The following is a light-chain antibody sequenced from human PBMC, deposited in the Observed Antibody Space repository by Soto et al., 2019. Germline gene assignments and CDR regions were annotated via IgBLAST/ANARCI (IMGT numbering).Light chain of an antibody. CDR3: QQYGRAPYT. CDR2: GTF. CDR1: QNVRSTY. Sequence: EIVLTQSPGTLSLSPGEGATLSCRASQNVRSTYIGWYHQKPGQAPRLLIYGTFNRAAGVPDRFSGSLSGTDFTLTISRLEPEDFGVYDCQQYGRAPYTVGQATKLE. V-gene: IGKV3-20*01. J-gene: IGKJ2*01.